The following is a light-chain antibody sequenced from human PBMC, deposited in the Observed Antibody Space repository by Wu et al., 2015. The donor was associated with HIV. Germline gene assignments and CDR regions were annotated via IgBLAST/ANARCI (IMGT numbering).Light chain of an antibody. J-gene: IGKJ2*03. Sequence: EIVLTQSPATLSLSPGERAILSCRASQSISNYVAWYQQKAGQAPRLLIYDTSNRATGIPARFSGSGSGTDFTLTISSLEPEDVAVYYCQQRSDWLYSFGQGTKLVIK. CDR1: QSISNY. CDR3: QQRSDWLYS. CDR2: DTS. V-gene: IGKV3-11*01.